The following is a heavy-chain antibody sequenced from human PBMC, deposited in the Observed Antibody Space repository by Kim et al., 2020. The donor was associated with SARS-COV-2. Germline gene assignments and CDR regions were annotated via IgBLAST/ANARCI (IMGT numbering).Heavy chain of an antibody. CDR2: IYYSGST. D-gene: IGHD5-12*01. CDR1: GGSISSYY. V-gene: IGHV4-59*01. Sequence: SETLSLTCTVSGGSISSYYWSWIRQPPGKELEWIGYIYYSGSTNYNPSLKSRVTISVDTSKNQFSLKLSSVTAADTAVYYCAREKGDGYNYWGQGTLVTVSS. J-gene: IGHJ4*02. CDR3: AREKGDGYNY.